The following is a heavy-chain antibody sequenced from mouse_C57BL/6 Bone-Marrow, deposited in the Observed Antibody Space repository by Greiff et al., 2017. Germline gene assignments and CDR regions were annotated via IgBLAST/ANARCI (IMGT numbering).Heavy chain of an antibody. Sequence: VQLQQSGPELVKPGASVKISCKASGYSFTDYYMNWVKQSNGKGLEWIGVINPDYGTTSYNQKFKGKATLTVDQSSSTAYMQLNSLTSEDSAVYYCARGDDYDYAIDYCCRGTSATVTS. CDR1: GYSFTDYY. V-gene: IGHV1-39*01. J-gene: IGHJ4*01. CDR2: INPDYGTT. D-gene: IGHD2-4*01. CDR3: ARGDDYDYAIDY.